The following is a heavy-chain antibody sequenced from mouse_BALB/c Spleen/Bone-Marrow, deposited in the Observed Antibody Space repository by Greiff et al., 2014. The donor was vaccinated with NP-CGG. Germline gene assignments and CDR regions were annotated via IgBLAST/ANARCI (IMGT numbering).Heavy chain of an antibody. CDR2: IDPETGGT. CDR1: GYKFTDYE. J-gene: IGHJ4*01. Sequence: QVQLQQPGAELVRPGASVTLSCKASGYKFTDYEMHWVKQTPVHGLEWIGSIDPETGGTAYNQNFKGKATLTADRSSTTAYMKLRSLTSEDSAVYYCTREGIYFGYDVPMDYWGQGTSVTVSS. D-gene: IGHD2-2*01. V-gene: IGHV1-15*01. CDR3: TREGIYFGYDVPMDY.